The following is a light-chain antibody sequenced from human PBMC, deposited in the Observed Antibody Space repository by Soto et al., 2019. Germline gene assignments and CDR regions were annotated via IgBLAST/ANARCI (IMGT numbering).Light chain of an antibody. Sequence: DIQMTQSPSSVSAFVGGRVTITCRASQRVDRYLNWYQQKPGRAPNLLIYSASNLQSGVPSRFSGSGSGVDFTLTITSLQPEDFATYFCQQTYISPWTFGQGTKV. CDR3: QQTYISPWT. CDR2: SAS. CDR1: QRVDRY. V-gene: IGKV1-39*01. J-gene: IGKJ1*01.